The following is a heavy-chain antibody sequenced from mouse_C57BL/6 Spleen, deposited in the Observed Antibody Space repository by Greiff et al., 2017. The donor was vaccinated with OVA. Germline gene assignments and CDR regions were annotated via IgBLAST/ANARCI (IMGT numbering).Heavy chain of an antibody. Sequence: EVKLMESGGGLVQPGGSLSLSCAASGFTFTDYYMSWVRQPPGKALEWLGFIRNKANGYTTEYSASVKGRFTISRDNSQSILYLQMNALRAEDSATYYCARLKTYGSSFYAMDYWGQGTSVTVSS. V-gene: IGHV7-3*01. J-gene: IGHJ4*01. CDR1: GFTFTDYY. D-gene: IGHD1-1*01. CDR3: ARLKTYGSSFYAMDY. CDR2: IRNKANGYTT.